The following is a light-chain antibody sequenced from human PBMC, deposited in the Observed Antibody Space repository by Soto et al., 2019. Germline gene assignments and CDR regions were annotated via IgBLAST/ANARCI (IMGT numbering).Light chain of an antibody. CDR1: SPNIGAGYD. Sequence: QSVLPQPPSVSGAPGQRVPLSCAGSSPNIGAGYDVHWYQQLPGTAPKLVIYGNNIRPSGVPDRFSGSKSDTSASLAITGLQAEDEADYYCQSYDNSLYNWVFGGGTKLTVL. V-gene: IGLV1-40*01. CDR3: QSYDNSLYNWV. J-gene: IGLJ3*02. CDR2: GNN.